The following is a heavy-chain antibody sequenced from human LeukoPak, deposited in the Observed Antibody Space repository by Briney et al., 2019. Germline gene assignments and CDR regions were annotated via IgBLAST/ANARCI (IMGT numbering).Heavy chain of an antibody. Sequence: SETLSLTCTVSGASINNNFWTWIRQPPGKGLEWIGYIYSSGSANYNPSLKSRVIISGDTSKNQISLNLTSVTAADTAVYSCARHRDYYDTWGHGTPVTVSS. CDR2: IYSSGSA. CDR1: GASINNNF. CDR3: ARHRDYYDT. D-gene: IGHD3-22*01. V-gene: IGHV4-59*08. J-gene: IGHJ4*01.